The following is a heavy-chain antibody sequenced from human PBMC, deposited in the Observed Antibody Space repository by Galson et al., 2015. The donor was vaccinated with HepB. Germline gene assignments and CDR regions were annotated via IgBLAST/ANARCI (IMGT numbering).Heavy chain of an antibody. D-gene: IGHD2-2*01. CDR1: GFTFDDYA. CDR3: AKGAGGLVVVVPAAIDGYYFDY. CDR2: IIWNSGSI. Sequence: SLRLSCAASGFTFDDYAMHWVRQAPGKGLEWVAGIIWNSGSIDYADSVKGRFTISRDNAKNSLYLQMNSLRAEDTAVYYCAKGAGGLVVVVPAAIDGYYFDYWGQGTLVTVSS. J-gene: IGHJ4*02. V-gene: IGHV3-9*01.